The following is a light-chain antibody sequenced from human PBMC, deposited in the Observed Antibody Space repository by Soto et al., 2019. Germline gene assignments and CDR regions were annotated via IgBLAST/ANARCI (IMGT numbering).Light chain of an antibody. V-gene: IGKV3-11*01. Sequence: EIVLTQSPATLSLSPGERATLSCRASQSVSSYLAWYQQKPGQAPRLLIYDASNRATGIPARFSGSGSGTDFTLTISSLKPEDFAVYYCQQRSNWPPLTFGQGTKVDIK. CDR3: QQRSNWPPLT. CDR1: QSVSSY. CDR2: DAS. J-gene: IGKJ1*01.